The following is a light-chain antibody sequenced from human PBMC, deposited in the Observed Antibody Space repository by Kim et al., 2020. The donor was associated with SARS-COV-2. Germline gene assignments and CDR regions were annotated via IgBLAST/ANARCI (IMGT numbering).Light chain of an antibody. Sequence: SLGDRVNITCRASQSISNYLNWYNQKPGRAPKLLIYVASSLQSGVPARFSGSGSGTHFTLTISNLQPEDFATYYCQQAYSTPRTFGQGTKVDIK. V-gene: IGKV1-39*01. CDR1: QSISNY. CDR2: VAS. J-gene: IGKJ1*01. CDR3: QQAYSTPRT.